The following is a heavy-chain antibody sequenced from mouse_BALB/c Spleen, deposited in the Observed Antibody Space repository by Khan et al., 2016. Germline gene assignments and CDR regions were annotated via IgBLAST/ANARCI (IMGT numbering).Heavy chain of an antibody. CDR1: GDSITSGY. CDR3: ARCDCYYFDY. Sequence: EVQLQESGPSLVKPSQTLSLTCSVTGDSITSGYWNWIRKFPGNKLEYMGYINNSGSTYYNPSLKSRITITRDTSKNQYYLQLNTVNNEDTATYYCARCDCYYFDYWGQGTTLTVSS. CDR2: INNSGST. V-gene: IGHV3-8*02. D-gene: IGHD2-4*01. J-gene: IGHJ2*01.